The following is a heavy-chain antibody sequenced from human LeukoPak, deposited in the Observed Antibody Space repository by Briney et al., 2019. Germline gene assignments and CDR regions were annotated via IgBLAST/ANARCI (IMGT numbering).Heavy chain of an antibody. CDR2: IKQDGSEK. V-gene: IGHV3-7*05. CDR1: GFTFSSYW. Sequence: GGSLRLSCAASGFTFSSYWMSWVSQAPGKGLEWVANIKQDGSEKYYVDSVKGRFTISRDNAENSLYLQMNSLRAEDTAVYYCARGFRGANWFDPWGQGTLVTVSS. J-gene: IGHJ5*02. CDR3: ARGFRGANWFDP. D-gene: IGHD3-10*01.